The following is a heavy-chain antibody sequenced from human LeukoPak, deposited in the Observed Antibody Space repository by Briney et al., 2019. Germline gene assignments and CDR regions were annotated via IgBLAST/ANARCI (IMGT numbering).Heavy chain of an antibody. CDR1: GFTFSSYA. D-gene: IGHD3-22*01. CDR3: AKVVTMIVVALDAFDI. Sequence: GGSLRLSCAASGFTFSSYAMSWVRQAPGKGLEWVSAISGSGGSTYYADSVKGRFTISRDNSKNMLYLQMNSLRAEDTAVYYCAKVVTMIVVALDAFDIWGQGTMVTVSS. J-gene: IGHJ3*02. V-gene: IGHV3-23*01. CDR2: ISGSGGST.